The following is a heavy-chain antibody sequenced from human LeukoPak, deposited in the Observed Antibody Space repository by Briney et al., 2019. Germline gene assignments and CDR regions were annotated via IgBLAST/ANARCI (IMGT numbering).Heavy chain of an antibody. Sequence: APVKVSCKASGYTFTSYYMHWVRQAPGQGLEWMGIINPSGGSTSYAQKFQGRVTMTRDMSTSTVYMELNSLRAEDTTVYYCARTHLPAAYLDYWGQGTLVTVSS. CDR1: GYTFTSYY. CDR3: ARTHLPAAYLDY. V-gene: IGHV1-46*01. J-gene: IGHJ4*02. CDR2: INPSGGST. D-gene: IGHD2-2*01.